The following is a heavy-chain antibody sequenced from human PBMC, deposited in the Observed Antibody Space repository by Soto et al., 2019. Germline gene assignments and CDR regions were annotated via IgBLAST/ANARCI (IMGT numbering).Heavy chain of an antibody. D-gene: IGHD6-19*01. CDR1: GGSISSSSYY. J-gene: IGHJ6*03. CDR2: IYYSGST. Sequence: SETLSLTCTVSGGSISSSSYYWGWIRQPPGKGLEWIGSIYYSGSTYYNPSLKSRVTISVDTSKNQFSLKLSSVTAADTAVYYCARRSRGWYEGYYYYYMDVWGKGTTVTVSS. V-gene: IGHV4-39*01. CDR3: ARRSRGWYEGYYYYYMDV.